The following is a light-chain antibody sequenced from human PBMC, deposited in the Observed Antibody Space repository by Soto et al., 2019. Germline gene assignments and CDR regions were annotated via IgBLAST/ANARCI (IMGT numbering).Light chain of an antibody. Sequence: EIVLKQSPGTLSLSPGERATLSCRASQSVSSSYLAWYQQKPGQAPRLLINGASSRATGIPDRFSGSGSGTDFTLTISRLEPEDFAVYYCQQYGSSPRVTFGQGTKLEIK. J-gene: IGKJ2*01. V-gene: IGKV3-20*01. CDR2: GAS. CDR1: QSVSSSY. CDR3: QQYGSSPRVT.